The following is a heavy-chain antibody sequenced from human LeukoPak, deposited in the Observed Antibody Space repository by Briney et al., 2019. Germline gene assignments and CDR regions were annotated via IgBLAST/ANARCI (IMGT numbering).Heavy chain of an antibody. J-gene: IGHJ4*02. CDR3: ARDPFLGGPDFLDY. Sequence: GRSLRLSCTVSGFPFTDYVIHWVRQAPGKGLEWVAVTSADESIKGYSDSVRGRFTISRDNFKNILYLQMDSLGLEDTAVYFCARDPFLGGPDFLDYWGRGTLVTVSS. V-gene: IGHV3-30*03. CDR1: GFPFTDYV. CDR2: TSADESIK. D-gene: IGHD1-26*01.